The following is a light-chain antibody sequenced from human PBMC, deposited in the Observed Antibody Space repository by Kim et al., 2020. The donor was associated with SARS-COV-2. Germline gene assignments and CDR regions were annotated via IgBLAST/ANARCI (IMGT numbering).Light chain of an antibody. CDR3: CSYAGTYTSWV. J-gene: IGLJ3*02. V-gene: IGLV2-11*01. Sequence: QSALTQPRSVSGYPGQSVTISCTGSRSDVGGYNYVSWYQHHPGKAPKLMIYDVSKRPSGVPDRFSGSKSGNTASLTISGLQAEDEADYYCCSYAGTYTSWVFGGGTQLTVL. CDR2: DVS. CDR1: RSDVGGYNY.